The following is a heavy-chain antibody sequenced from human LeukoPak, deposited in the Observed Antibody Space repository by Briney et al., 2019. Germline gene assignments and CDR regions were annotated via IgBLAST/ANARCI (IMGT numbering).Heavy chain of an antibody. D-gene: IGHD3-3*01. CDR3: ARGKSYYDFWSGYWSFDP. Sequence: SETLSLTCTVSGGSISSYYWSWIRQPPGKGLEWIGYIYYSGSTNYNPSLKSRVTISVDTSKNQFSLKLSSVTAADTAVYYCARGKSYYDFWSGYWSFDPWGQGTLVTVSS. CDR1: GGSISSYY. J-gene: IGHJ5*02. V-gene: IGHV4-59*01. CDR2: IYYSGST.